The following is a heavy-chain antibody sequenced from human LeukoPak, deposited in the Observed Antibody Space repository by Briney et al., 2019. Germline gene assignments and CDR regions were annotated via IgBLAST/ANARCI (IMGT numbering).Heavy chain of an antibody. CDR1: GFTFSSYG. D-gene: IGHD4-17*01. Sequence: GGSLRLSCAASGFTFSSYGMHWVRQAPGKGLEWVAFIRYDGSNRYYADSVKGRFTISRDNSKNTLYLQMNSLRAEDTAVYYCARVGYGDPDSWGQGTLVTVSS. CDR3: ARVGYGDPDS. CDR2: IRYDGSNR. J-gene: IGHJ5*01. V-gene: IGHV3-30*02.